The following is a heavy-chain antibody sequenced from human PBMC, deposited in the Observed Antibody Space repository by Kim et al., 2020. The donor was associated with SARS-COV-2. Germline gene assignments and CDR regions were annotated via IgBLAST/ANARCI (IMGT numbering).Heavy chain of an antibody. CDR1: GFTFSSYE. Sequence: GGSLRLSCAASGFTFSSYEMNWVRQAPGKGLEWVSYISSSGSTINYADSVKGRFTISRDNAKNSLYLQMNSLRAEDTAVYYCASKPGSYSPRWRQGTLVTVST. J-gene: IGHJ4*02. CDR3: ASKPGSYSPR. D-gene: IGHD3-10*01. V-gene: IGHV3-48*03. CDR2: ISSSGSTI.